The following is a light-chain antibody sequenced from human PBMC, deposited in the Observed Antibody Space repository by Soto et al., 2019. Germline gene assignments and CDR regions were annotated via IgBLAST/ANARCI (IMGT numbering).Light chain of an antibody. CDR3: QQYHRYST. CDR2: DVS. V-gene: IGKV1-5*01. CDR1: QSINGW. Sequence: DIQMTQSPSTLSASVVYRVTITCRASQSINGWLAWYQQKPGKAPKLLIYDVSTLDSGVPSRFSGSASGTEFTLTISSLESDDFATYYCQQYHRYSTFGQGTKVDI. J-gene: IGKJ1*01.